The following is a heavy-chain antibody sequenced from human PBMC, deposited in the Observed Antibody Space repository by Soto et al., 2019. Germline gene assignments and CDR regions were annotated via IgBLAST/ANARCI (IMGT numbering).Heavy chain of an antibody. CDR1: GFTFSSYA. J-gene: IGHJ4*02. Sequence: EVQLLEAGGGLVQPGGSLRLSCAASGFTFSSYAMSWVRQAPGKGLEWVSVISGSDGSTYYADSVKGGFTISRDNSKNTLYLQMNSLRAEYTAVYYCARLTSGWYLAYWGQGTLVTVSS. V-gene: IGHV3-23*01. D-gene: IGHD6-19*01. CDR3: ARLTSGWYLAY. CDR2: ISGSDGST.